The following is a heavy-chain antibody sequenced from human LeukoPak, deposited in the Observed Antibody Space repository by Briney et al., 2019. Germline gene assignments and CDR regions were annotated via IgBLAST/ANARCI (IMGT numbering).Heavy chain of an antibody. V-gene: IGHV3-30*04. J-gene: IGHJ5*02. CDR3: ARDRMIVVHNWFDP. CDR1: GFTFSSYA. D-gene: IGHD3-22*01. Sequence: PGGSLRLSCAASGFTFSSYAMHWVRQAPGKGLEWVAVISYDGSNKYYADSVKGRFTISRDNPKNTLYLQMNSLRAEDTAVYYCARDRMIVVHNWFDPWGQGTLVTVSS. CDR2: ISYDGSNK.